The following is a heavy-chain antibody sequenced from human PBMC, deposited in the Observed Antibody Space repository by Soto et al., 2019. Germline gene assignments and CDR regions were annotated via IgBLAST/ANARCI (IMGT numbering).Heavy chain of an antibody. CDR2: ISYDGSNQ. CDR1: GFTFNIYG. Sequence: LRLSCAASGFTFNIYGMHWVRQAPDKGLEWVALISYDGSNQYYADSVKGRFTISRDNSKNKLCLQMNSQRADETAVYYCAKDQASGQGSFDSWGQGTLVTVSS. J-gene: IGHJ4*02. V-gene: IGHV3-30*18. CDR3: AKDQASGQGSFDS.